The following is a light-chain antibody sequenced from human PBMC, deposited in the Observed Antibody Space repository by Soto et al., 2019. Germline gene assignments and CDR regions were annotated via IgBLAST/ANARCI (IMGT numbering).Light chain of an antibody. CDR2: AAS. CDR1: QSISTY. Sequence: DIQMTQAPSSLSASLGDRVTITCRASQSISTYLNWYQQKPGKAPRLLIYAASSLQGGVPSRFSGSGSGTDFTLTISSLQPEDFTTYYCQQSYSIPITFGQGTRLEIK. J-gene: IGKJ5*01. CDR3: QQSYSIPIT. V-gene: IGKV1-39*01.